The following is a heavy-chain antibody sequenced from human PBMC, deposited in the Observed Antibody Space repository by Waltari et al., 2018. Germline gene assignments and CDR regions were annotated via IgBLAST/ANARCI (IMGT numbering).Heavy chain of an antibody. J-gene: IGHJ6*02. CDR1: GGSISSSTYY. D-gene: IGHD3-9*01. CDR3: ARLPLNYAVDV. CDR2: IYYSGTT. Sequence: QLQLQESGPGLVTPSETLSLTCTVPGGSISSSTYYWGWIRQTPGKGLECIGSIYYSGTTYHNPSLKSRITISIDTSQNQFSLKLYSVTAADTAVYYCARLPLNYAVDVWGQGTTVTVSS. V-gene: IGHV4-39*07.